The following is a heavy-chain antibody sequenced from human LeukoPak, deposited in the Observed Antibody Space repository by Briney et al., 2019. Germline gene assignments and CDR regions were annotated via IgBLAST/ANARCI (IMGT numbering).Heavy chain of an antibody. Sequence: GESLKISCKGSGYSFTSFWIGWVRQMPGNGLEGMGIIYPGDSDTRYSPSFQGQVTISADKSISTAYLQWSSLKASDTAMYYCASTYSYGSYWFDPWGQGTLVTVSS. V-gene: IGHV5-51*01. CDR2: IYPGDSDT. J-gene: IGHJ5*02. CDR1: GYSFTSFW. D-gene: IGHD5-18*01. CDR3: ASTYSYGSYWFDP.